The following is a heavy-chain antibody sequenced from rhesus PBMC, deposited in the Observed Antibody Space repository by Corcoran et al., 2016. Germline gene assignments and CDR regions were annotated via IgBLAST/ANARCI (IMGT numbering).Heavy chain of an antibody. CDR1: GFTFSDYY. D-gene: IGHD1-1-1*01. CDR3: TRDSWNYWGRFDV. Sequence: EVQLVESGGGLVQPGGSLRLSCAASGFTFSDYYMNWVRQAPVKGLEWVSSISSASNYIYYADFGKGRFTISRDNAKNSLSLQMNSLKTEDTAVYYCTRDSWNYWGRFDVWGPGVLVTVSS. J-gene: IGHJ5-1*01. V-gene: IGHV3S16*01. CDR2: ISSASNYI.